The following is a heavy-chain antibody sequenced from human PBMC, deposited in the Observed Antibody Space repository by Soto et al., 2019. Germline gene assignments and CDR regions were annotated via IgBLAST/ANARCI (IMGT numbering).Heavy chain of an antibody. Sequence: PSETLSLTCAVSCGSNSSGGYSWSWIRQPPGKGLEWIGYIYHSGSTYYNPSLKSRVTISVDRSKNQFSLKLSSVTAADTAVYYCARGDYDYVWGSYRYTGGYYFDYWGRGTLVTVSS. V-gene: IGHV4-30-2*01. CDR1: CGSNSSGGYS. CDR3: ARGDYDYVWGSYRYTGGYYFDY. CDR2: IYHSGST. J-gene: IGHJ4*02. D-gene: IGHD3-16*02.